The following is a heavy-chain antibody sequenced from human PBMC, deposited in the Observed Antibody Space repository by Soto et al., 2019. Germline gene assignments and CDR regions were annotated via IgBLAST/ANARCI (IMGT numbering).Heavy chain of an antibody. J-gene: IGHJ4*02. CDR1: GYTFTSYG. CDR3: ARGPPSDYDSSGYYKYFDY. Sequence: QVQLVQSGAEVKKPGASVKVSCKASGYTFTSYGISWVRQAPGQGLEWIGWISAYNGNTNYAQKLQGRVTMTTDTSTSTAYMELRSLRADDTAVYYCARGPPSDYDSSGYYKYFDYWGQGTLVSVSS. CDR2: ISAYNGNT. D-gene: IGHD3-22*01. V-gene: IGHV1-18*01.